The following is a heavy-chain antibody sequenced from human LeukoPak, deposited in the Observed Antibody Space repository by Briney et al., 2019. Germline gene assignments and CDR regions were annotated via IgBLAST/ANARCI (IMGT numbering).Heavy chain of an antibody. V-gene: IGHV3-30*18. CDR1: GFTFSSYG. D-gene: IGHD6-13*01. CDR3: AKSMIRGYSSSWYDY. CDR2: ISYDGSNK. Sequence: GGSLRLSCAASGFTFSSYGMHWVRQAPGKGLEWVAVISYDGSNKYYADSVKGRLTISRDNSKNTLYLQMNSLRAEDTAVYYCAKSMIRGYSSSWYDYWGQGTLVTVSS. J-gene: IGHJ4*02.